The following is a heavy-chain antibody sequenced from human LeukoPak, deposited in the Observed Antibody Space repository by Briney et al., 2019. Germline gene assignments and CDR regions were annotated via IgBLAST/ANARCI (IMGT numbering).Heavy chain of an antibody. D-gene: IGHD2-2*02. Sequence: GASVKVSCKASGYTFTGYYMHWVRQAPGQGLELMGWINPNSGGTNYAQKFQGRVTMTRDTSISTAYMELSRLRSDDTAVYYCARAYCSSTSCYTAGYWGQGTLVTVSS. CDR2: INPNSGGT. J-gene: IGHJ4*02. V-gene: IGHV1-2*02. CDR3: ARAYCSSTSCYTAGY. CDR1: GYTFTGYY.